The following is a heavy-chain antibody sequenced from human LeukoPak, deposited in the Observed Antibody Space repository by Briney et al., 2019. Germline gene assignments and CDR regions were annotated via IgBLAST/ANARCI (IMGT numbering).Heavy chain of an antibody. Sequence: GGSLRLSCAASGFTFSSYWMSWVRQAPGKGLEWVANIRQDGSEKYYVDSVKGRFTISRDNAKNSLYLQMNSLRAEDTAVYYCARAGSSWYDYFDYWGQGTLVTVSS. CDR2: IRQDGSEK. D-gene: IGHD6-13*01. CDR3: ARAGSSWYDYFDY. V-gene: IGHV3-7*03. J-gene: IGHJ4*02. CDR1: GFTFSSYW.